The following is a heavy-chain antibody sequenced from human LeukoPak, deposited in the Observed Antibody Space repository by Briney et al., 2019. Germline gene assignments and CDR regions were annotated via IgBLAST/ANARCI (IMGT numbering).Heavy chain of an antibody. J-gene: IGHJ4*02. V-gene: IGHV3-21*01. CDR2: ISSSSSYI. CDR1: GFTFSSYS. D-gene: IGHD6-13*01. Sequence: PGGSLRLSCAASGFTFSSYSVNWVRQAPGKGLEWVSSISSSSSYIYYADSVKGRFTISRDNAKNSLYLQMNSLRAEDTAVYYCARDYIAAAALFDYWGQGTLVTVSS. CDR3: ARDYIAAAALFDY.